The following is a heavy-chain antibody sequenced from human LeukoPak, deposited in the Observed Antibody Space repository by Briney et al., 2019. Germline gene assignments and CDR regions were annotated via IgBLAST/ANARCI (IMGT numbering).Heavy chain of an antibody. CDR2: ISYDGSNK. D-gene: IGHD6-13*01. CDR3: AREGQYSSSWSDY. V-gene: IGHV3-30*03. Sequence: PGGSLRLSCAASGFTFSSYGMHWVRQAPGKGLEWVAVISYDGSNKYYADSVKGRFTISRDNAKNSLYLQMNSLRAEDTAVYYCAREGQYSSSWSDYWGQGTLVTVSS. J-gene: IGHJ4*02. CDR1: GFTFSSYG.